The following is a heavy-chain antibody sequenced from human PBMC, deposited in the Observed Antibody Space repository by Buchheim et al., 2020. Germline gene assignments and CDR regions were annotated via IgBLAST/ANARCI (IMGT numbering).Heavy chain of an antibody. D-gene: IGHD6-19*01. J-gene: IGHJ4*02. CDR3: ARVLNRSSGWYHFDY. Sequence: QVQLVQSGAEVKKPGASVKVSCKASGYTFTNYHIHWVRQPPGQGLEWMGIINPSGGGTTYAQMFQGRVTMTRNTSTSTVYMELSSLRSEDTAVYYCARVLNRSSGWYHFDYWGQGT. CDR2: INPSGGGT. V-gene: IGHV1-46*01. CDR1: GYTFTNYH.